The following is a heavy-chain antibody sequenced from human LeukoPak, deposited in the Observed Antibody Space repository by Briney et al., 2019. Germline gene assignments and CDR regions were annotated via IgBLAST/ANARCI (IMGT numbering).Heavy chain of an antibody. J-gene: IGHJ3*02. CDR3: AKAVRPPVAGSSAFDI. Sequence: PGGSLRLSCIASGFTFDDYAMHWVRQAPGKGLEWVSGISWNSGSIGYADSVKGRFTISRDNAKNSLYLQMNSLRAEDVALYYCAKAVRPPVAGSSAFDIWGQGTMVTVSS. CDR1: GFTFDDYA. CDR2: ISWNSGSI. V-gene: IGHV3-9*03. D-gene: IGHD6-19*01.